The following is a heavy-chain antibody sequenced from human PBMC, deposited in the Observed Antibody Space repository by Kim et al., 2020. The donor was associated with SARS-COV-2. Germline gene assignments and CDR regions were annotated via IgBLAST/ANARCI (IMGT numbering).Heavy chain of an antibody. J-gene: IGHJ4*02. Sequence: NYAQKFQGRVTITADKSTSTAYMELSSLRSEDTAVYYCARERSSSHNFDYWGQGTLVTVSS. CDR3: ARERSSSHNFDY. V-gene: IGHV1-69*04. D-gene: IGHD6-6*01.